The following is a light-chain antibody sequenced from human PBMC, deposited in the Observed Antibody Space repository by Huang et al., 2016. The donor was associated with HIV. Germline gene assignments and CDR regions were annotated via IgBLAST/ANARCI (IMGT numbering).Light chain of an antibody. CDR3: QQYNTYLYT. CDR1: QNINPW. V-gene: IGKV1-5*03. CDR2: RAS. Sequence: DIQMTQSPSTLSASVVDRVTITCRASQNINPWLAWYQQTPGKAPNLLIYRASCSQIGVPSRFTGSGSGTEFTLTITSLQPDDLGTYYCQQYNTYLYTFGQGTKLEI. J-gene: IGKJ2*01.